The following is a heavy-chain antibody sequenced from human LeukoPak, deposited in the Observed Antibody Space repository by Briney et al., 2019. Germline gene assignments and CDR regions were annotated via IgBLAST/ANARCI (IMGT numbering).Heavy chain of an antibody. CDR3: ARDYQPLGPSVFDY. J-gene: IGHJ4*02. V-gene: IGHV3-21*01. CDR1: GFTFSSYS. Sequence: KTGGSLRLSCAASGFTFSSYSMNWVRQAPGKGLEWVSSISSSSSYIYYADSVKGRFTISRDNAKNSLYLQMNSLRAEDTAVYYCARDYQPLGPSVFDYWGQGTLVTVSS. CDR2: ISSSSSYI. D-gene: IGHD2-2*01.